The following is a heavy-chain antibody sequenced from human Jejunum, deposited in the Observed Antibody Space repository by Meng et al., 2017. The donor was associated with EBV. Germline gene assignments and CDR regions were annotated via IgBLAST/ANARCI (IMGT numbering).Heavy chain of an antibody. J-gene: IGHJ5*02. CDR2: IYYSGST. D-gene: IGHD6-6*01. CDR1: GGSISGSY. Sequence: QGQLQESGPGVVKPWETLSLPCAVSGGSISGSYWNWIRQSPGKGLEWIGYIYYSGSTNYNPSLKSRVTISVDTSKNQFSLKLSSVTAADTAMYYCASHSGSSSWWFDPWGQGTLVTVSS. V-gene: IGHV4-59*01. CDR3: ASHSGSSSWWFDP.